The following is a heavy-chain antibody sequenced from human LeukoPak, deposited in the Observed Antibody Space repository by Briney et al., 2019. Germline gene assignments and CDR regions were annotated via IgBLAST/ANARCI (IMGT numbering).Heavy chain of an antibody. CDR2: ISGSGGST. CDR3: AKGVMVRGTARRSRYYYGMDV. D-gene: IGHD3-10*01. J-gene: IGHJ6*02. V-gene: IGHV3-23*01. CDR1: GFTFSSYA. Sequence: GGSLSLSCAASGFTFSSYAMSWVRQAPGKGLEWVSAISGSGGSTYYADSVKGRFTISRDNSKNTLYLQINSLRAEDTAVYYCAKGVMVRGTARRSRYYYGMDVWGQGTTVTVSS.